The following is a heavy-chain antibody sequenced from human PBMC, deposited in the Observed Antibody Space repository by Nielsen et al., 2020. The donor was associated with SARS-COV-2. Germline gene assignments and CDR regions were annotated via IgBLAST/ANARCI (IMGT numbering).Heavy chain of an antibody. CDR3: ARRAEGLELWRRYFYYMDV. CDR2: INHSGST. D-gene: IGHD5-18*01. CDR1: GGSFSGYH. Sequence: SETLSLTCSVYGGSFSGYHWSWIRQSPGKGLEWIGEINHSGSTNYNPSLKSRVTISIDTSKKQFSLNLSSVTAADMAMYYCARRAEGLELWRRYFYYMDVWGKGTTVTVSS. V-gene: IGHV4-34*01. J-gene: IGHJ6*03.